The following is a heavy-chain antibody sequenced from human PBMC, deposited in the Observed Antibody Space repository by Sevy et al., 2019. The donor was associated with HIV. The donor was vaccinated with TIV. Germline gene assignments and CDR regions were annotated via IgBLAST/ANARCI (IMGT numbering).Heavy chain of an antibody. V-gene: IGHV3-30*18. CDR2: ISYDGSNK. CDR3: AKDHLGYCSGGSCSFPDY. CDR1: GFTFSSYG. D-gene: IGHD2-15*01. Sequence: GGSLRLSCAASGFTFSSYGMHWVRQAPGKGLEWVAVISYDGSNKYYADSVKGRFTISRDNSKNTLYLQMNSLRAEDTAVYYCAKDHLGYCSGGSCSFPDYWGQGTLVTVSS. J-gene: IGHJ4*02.